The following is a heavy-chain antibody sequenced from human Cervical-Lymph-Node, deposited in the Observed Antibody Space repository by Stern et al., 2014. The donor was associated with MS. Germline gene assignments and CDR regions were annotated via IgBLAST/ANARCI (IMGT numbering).Heavy chain of an antibody. CDR1: GFTLNTYS. CDR2: ISPGSSTI. V-gene: IGHV3-48*02. CDR3: ARGTTAGKTYNLFDP. Sequence: EVHLVESGGALVQPGGSLRLSCAASGFTLNTYSMNWVRQAPGKGLEWVSYISPGSSTIYYADSVKGRFTISRDNAKNSLYLQMNSLRDEDTAVYYCARGTTAGKTYNLFDPWGQGTLVTVSP. D-gene: IGHD4-17*01. J-gene: IGHJ5*02.